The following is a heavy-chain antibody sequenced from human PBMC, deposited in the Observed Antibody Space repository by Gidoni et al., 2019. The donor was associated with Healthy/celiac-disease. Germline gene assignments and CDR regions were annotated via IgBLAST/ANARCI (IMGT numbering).Heavy chain of an antibody. CDR3: ARDGAIVVGAPYYFDY. CDR2: ISYDGSNK. V-gene: IGHV3-30-3*01. Sequence: QVQLDESGADNVQTKRSLRQPCATHGFPSSSYAMHWVRQAPGKGLGWVAVISYDGSNKYYADSVKGRFTISRDNSKNTLYLQMNSLRAEDTAVYYCARDGAIVVGAPYYFDYWGQGTLVTVSS. CDR1: GFPSSSYA. D-gene: IGHD1-26*01. J-gene: IGHJ4*02.